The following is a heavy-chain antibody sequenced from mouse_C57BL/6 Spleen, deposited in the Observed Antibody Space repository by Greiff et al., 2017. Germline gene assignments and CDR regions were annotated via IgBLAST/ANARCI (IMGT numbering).Heavy chain of an antibody. CDR3: AREAYYSNPYFDY. J-gene: IGHJ2*01. CDR2: IDPSDSYT. CDR1: GYTFTSYW. Sequence: QVHVKQSGAELVKPGASVKLSCKASGYTFTSYWMQWVKQRPGQGLEWIGEIDPSDSYTNYNQKFKGKATLTVDTTSSTAYMQLSSLTSEDSAVYDCAREAYYSNPYFDYWGQGTTLTVSS. V-gene: IGHV1-50*01. D-gene: IGHD2-5*01.